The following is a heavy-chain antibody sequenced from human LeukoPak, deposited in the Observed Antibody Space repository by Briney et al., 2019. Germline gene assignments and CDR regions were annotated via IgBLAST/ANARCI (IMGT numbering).Heavy chain of an antibody. Sequence: ASVKVSCKASGYTFTSYDINWVRLATGQGLEWMGWMNPNSGNTGYAQKFQGRVTMTRNTSISTAYMELSSQRSEDTAVYYCARAGFWGSRLSSDYWGQGTLVTVSS. V-gene: IGHV1-8*01. CDR3: ARAGFWGSRLSSDY. CDR2: MNPNSGNT. J-gene: IGHJ4*02. CDR1: GYTFTSYD. D-gene: IGHD3-16*01.